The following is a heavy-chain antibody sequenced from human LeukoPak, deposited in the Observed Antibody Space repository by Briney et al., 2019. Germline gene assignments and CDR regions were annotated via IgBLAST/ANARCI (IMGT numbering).Heavy chain of an antibody. J-gene: IGHJ4*02. CDR2: IYSGGST. CDR1: GFTVSSNY. CDR3: ARDACGGDCYGLDY. V-gene: IGHV3-53*01. D-gene: IGHD2-21*02. Sequence: GGSLRLSCAASGFTVSSNYMSWVRQAPGKGLEWVSVIYSGGSTYYADSVKGRFTISRDNSKNTLYLQMNSLGAEDTAVYYCARDACGGDCYGLDYWGQGTLVTVSS.